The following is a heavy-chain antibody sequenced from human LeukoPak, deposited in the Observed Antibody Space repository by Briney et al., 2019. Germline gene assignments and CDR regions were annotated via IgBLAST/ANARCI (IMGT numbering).Heavy chain of an antibody. Sequence: SETLSLTCTVSGGSISSSSYYWGWIRQPPGKGLEWIGSIYYSGSTYYNPSLKSRVTISVDTSKNQFSLKLSSVTAAHTAMYYCASPRFGTYYYFYMDVWGKGTTVTVSS. CDR1: GGSISSSSYY. J-gene: IGHJ6*03. D-gene: IGHD3-16*01. CDR3: ASPRFGTYYYFYMDV. CDR2: IYYSGST. V-gene: IGHV4-39*01.